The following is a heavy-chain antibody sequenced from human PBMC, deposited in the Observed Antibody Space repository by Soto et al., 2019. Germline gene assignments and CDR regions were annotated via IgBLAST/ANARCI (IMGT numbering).Heavy chain of an antibody. D-gene: IGHD2-15*01. V-gene: IGHV1-46*01. CDR1: GYTFTSYY. CDR3: ARDRIVVVVAADDAFDI. CDR2: INPSGGST. J-gene: IGHJ3*02. Sequence: ASVKVSCKASGYTFTSYYMHWVRQAPGQGLEWMGIINPSGGSTSYAQKFQGRVTMTRDTSTSTVCMELSSLRSEDTAVYYCARDRIVVVVAADDAFDIWGQGTMVTVSS.